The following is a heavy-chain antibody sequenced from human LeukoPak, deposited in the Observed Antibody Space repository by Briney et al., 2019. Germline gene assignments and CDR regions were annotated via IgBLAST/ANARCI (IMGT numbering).Heavy chain of an antibody. J-gene: IGHJ6*03. CDR2: IIPIFGTA. V-gene: IGHV1-69*05. CDR3: ASQNYDFWSGYRPVEYYYYYMDV. Sequence: ASVKVSRKASGGTFSSYAISWVRQAPGQGLEWMGRIIPIFGTANYAQKFQGRVTITTDESTSTAYMELSSLRSEDTAVYYCASQNYDFWSGYRPVEYYYYYMDVWGKGTTVTVSS. D-gene: IGHD3-3*01. CDR1: GGTFSSYA.